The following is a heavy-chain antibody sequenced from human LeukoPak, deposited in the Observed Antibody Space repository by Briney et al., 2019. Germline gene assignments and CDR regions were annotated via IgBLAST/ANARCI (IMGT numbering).Heavy chain of an antibody. D-gene: IGHD1-14*01. CDR3: ARSYGNYYYQMDV. J-gene: IGHJ6*03. Sequence: SSETLSLTCAVSGGSISTYYWSWIRQPPGKGLEWIGYIYYTGSTNYNPSLKSRVTISVDTSKNQFSLKLNSVTAADTAVYFCARSYGNYYYQMDVWGKGSTVTISS. CDR2: IYYTGST. V-gene: IGHV4-59*01. CDR1: GGSISTYY.